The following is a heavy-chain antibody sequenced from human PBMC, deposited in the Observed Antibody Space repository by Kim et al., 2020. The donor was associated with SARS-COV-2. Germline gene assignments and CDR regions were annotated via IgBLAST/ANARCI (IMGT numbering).Heavy chain of an antibody. V-gene: IGHV3-43*02. D-gene: IGHD6-19*01. J-gene: IGHJ5*02. Sequence: GGSLRLSCAASGFTFDQSVMHWVRQAPGKGLEWVSPISGNGETKYYADSVEGRFAISIDNSKNSLYLQMNSLRTEDTALYYCVRASGWLPRSWGQGTLVTVSS. CDR1: GFTFDQSV. CDR2: ISGNGETK. CDR3: VRASGWLPRS.